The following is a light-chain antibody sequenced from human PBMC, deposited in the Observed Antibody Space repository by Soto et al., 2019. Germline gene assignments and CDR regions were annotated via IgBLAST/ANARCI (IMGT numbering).Light chain of an antibody. Sequence: IVLTQSPGTLSLSPGERATLSCRASQDLIVDYLAWYQQKPGQAPRLLIYGASNRATGIPDRFSGSGSGTDFTLTISSLQTEDFATYYGQQSYSTPTETFGQGTRLEIK. V-gene: IGKV3-20*01. CDR1: QDLIVDY. J-gene: IGKJ5*01. CDR2: GAS. CDR3: QQSYSTPTET.